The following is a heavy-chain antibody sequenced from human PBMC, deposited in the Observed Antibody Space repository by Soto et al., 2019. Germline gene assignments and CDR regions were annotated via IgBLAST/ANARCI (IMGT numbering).Heavy chain of an antibody. CDR1: GGSISRYY. D-gene: IGHD1-1*01. J-gene: IGHJ3*01. CDR3: AADLSGTGAFDF. V-gene: IGHV4-59*08. CDR2: VYYSGST. Sequence: SDTLSLTCTVSGGSISRYYWNWIRQPPGKGLEWIGFVYYSGSTSYYPSLKSRVTISIDTSKNQFSLKLSSVTAADTAVYYCAADLSGTGAFDFWGQGPMVT.